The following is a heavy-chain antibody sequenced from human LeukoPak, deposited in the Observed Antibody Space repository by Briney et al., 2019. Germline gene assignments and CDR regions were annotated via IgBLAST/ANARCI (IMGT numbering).Heavy chain of an antibody. D-gene: IGHD2-15*01. V-gene: IGHV3-33*01. CDR2: IYYDGSNK. J-gene: IGHJ4*02. CDR1: GFTFSDYG. CDR3: ARDRATRYFDY. Sequence: QVQLVESGGGVVQPGRSLRLSCAASGFTFSDYGMHCVRQAPGKGLEWVSLIYYDGSNKYYADSVKGRFTISRDNSRNTLYLQMNSLRVEDTAVYYCARDRATRYFDYWGQGTLVTVSS.